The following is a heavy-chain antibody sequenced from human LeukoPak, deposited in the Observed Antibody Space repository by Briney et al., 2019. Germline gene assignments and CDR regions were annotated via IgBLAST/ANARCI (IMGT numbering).Heavy chain of an antibody. CDR3: ARYGGNPDTIDY. D-gene: IGHD4-23*01. V-gene: IGHV1-2*02. CDR2: INPNSGGT. J-gene: IGHJ4*02. CDR1: GYTFTSYG. Sequence: GASVKVSCKASGYTFTSYGISWVRQAPGQGLEWMGWINPNSGGTNYAQKFQGRVTMTRDTSISTAYMELSRLRSDDTAVYYCARYGGNPDTIDYWGQGTLVTVSS.